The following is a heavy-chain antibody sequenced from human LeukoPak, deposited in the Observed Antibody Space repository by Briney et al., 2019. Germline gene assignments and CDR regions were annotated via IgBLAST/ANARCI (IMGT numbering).Heavy chain of an antibody. CDR2: ISPHNGKT. D-gene: IGHD5-12*01. CDR3: ARGSYQGYSGYEPFDY. J-gene: IGHJ4*02. V-gene: IGHV1-18*01. CDR1: GYTFTIYS. Sequence: GASVKVSCKASGYTFTIYSLSWVRQAPGQGLEWVGWISPHNGKTSYAQKVQGRVTMTTDTSTSTAYMELRSLRSDDTAVYYCARGSYQGYSGYEPFDYWGQGTLVTVSS.